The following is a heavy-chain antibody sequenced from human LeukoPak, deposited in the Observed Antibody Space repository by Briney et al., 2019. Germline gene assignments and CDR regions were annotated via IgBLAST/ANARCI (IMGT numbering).Heavy chain of an antibody. CDR2: IYYSGST. J-gene: IGHJ6*02. V-gene: IGHV4-59*08. Sequence: SETLSLTCTVSGGSISSYYWSWIRQPPGKGLEWIGYIYYSGSTNYNPSLKSRVTISVDTSKNQFSLKLSSVTAADTAVYYCARHGSTAMADYYYYGMDVWGQGTTVTVSS. CDR3: ARHGSTAMADYYYYGMDV. D-gene: IGHD5-18*01. CDR1: GGSISSYY.